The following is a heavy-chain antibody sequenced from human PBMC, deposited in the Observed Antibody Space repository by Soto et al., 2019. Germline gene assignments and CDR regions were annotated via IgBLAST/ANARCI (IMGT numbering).Heavy chain of an antibody. D-gene: IGHD3-16*01. Sequence: QVQLVESGGGVIQPGRSLRLSCAASGFSFSSYGMHWVRQAPGRGLEWVAVIWYDGSNQNYADSVNGRFIVSRDNSKDTLYLQMHSLRVEDTAAYYCAGGNGHLTGYFDFWGQGILVSVSS. CDR3: AGGNGHLTGYFDF. V-gene: IGHV3-33*01. J-gene: IGHJ4*02. CDR1: GFSFSSYG. CDR2: IWYDGSNQ.